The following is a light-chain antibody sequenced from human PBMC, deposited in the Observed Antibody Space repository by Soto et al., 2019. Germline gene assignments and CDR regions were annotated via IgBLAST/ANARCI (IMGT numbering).Light chain of an antibody. CDR1: QGIRSY. CDR2: GAS. V-gene: IGKV1-9*01. Sequence: DIQLTQSPSFLSASVGDRVTITCRASQGIRSYLAWYQQRPGKAPELLIYGASTLRPGGASRFSGSGSGTEFTFTINSLQPENFATYFCQQLKSFPPFFTFGPGTKVDIK. CDR3: QQLKSFPPFFT. J-gene: IGKJ3*01.